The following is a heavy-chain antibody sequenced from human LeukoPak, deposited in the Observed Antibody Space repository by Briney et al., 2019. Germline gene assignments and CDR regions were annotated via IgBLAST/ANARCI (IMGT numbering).Heavy chain of an antibody. D-gene: IGHD6-6*01. Sequence: SETLSLICTVSGDSISSYYWSWIRQPPGKRLEWIGYIYYSGSTNYNPSLKSRVTISVDTSKDQFSLKLSSVTAADTAVYYCARETAEQLVDYWGQGTLVTVSS. CDR3: ARETAEQLVDY. CDR1: GDSISSYY. J-gene: IGHJ4*02. CDR2: IYYSGST. V-gene: IGHV4-59*01.